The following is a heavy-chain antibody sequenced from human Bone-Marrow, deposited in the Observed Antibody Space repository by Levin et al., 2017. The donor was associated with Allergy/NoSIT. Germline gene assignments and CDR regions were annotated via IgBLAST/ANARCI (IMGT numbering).Heavy chain of an antibody. CDR3: VRDPPHSGWSFES. D-gene: IGHD6-13*01. CDR2: IYYDGSNT. Sequence: SGGSLRLSCGASGFTFTTHAMHWVRQAPGKGLEWVAMIYYDGSNTYYGDSVKGRFTISRDNSKNTLYLQMNSLRGEDTAVYYCVRDPPHSGWSFESWGQGTLVTVSS. CDR1: GFTFTTHA. V-gene: IGHV3-33*01. J-gene: IGHJ4*02.